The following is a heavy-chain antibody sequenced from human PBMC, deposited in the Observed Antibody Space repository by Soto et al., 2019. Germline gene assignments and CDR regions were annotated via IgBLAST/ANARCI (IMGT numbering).Heavy chain of an antibody. CDR2: IYYSGST. J-gene: IGHJ4*02. CDR1: GGSISSGGYY. D-gene: IGHD2-21*02. V-gene: IGHV4-31*03. CDR3: ARDQVAYCGGDCYYNHFDY. Sequence: LSLTCTVSGGSISSGGYYWSWIRQHPGKGLEWIGYIYYSGSTYYNPSLKSRVTISVDTSKNQFSLKLSSVTAADTAVYYCARDQVAYCGGDCYYNHFDYWGQGTLVTVSS.